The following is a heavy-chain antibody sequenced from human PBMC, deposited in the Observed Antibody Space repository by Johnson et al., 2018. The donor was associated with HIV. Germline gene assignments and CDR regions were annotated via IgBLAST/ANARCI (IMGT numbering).Heavy chain of an antibody. Sequence: VQLVESGGGVVQPGRSLRLSCAASGFTFDDYAMHWVRQAPGKGLEWVSGISWNSGSIGYADSVKGRFTISRDNSKNSQYLQMNSLRAEDTALYYCAKGSMGLIAIPGAFDMWGHGTMVTVSS. D-gene: IGHD2-21*01. CDR3: AKGSMGLIAIPGAFDM. CDR2: ISWNSGSI. J-gene: IGHJ3*02. CDR1: GFTFDDYA. V-gene: IGHV3-9*01.